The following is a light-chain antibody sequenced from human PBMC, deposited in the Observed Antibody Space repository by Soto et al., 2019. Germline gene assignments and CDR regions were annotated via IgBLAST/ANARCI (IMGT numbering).Light chain of an antibody. J-gene: IGKJ4*01. V-gene: IGKV3-15*01. CDR2: RAS. CDR3: QQGYSFPVT. Sequence: EIVMTQSPATLSVSPGERVTLHCRASQSVTSNLAWYQHKPGQSPRLLIYRASARATGVPDRFSGSGSGTDFTLTIGSLQPEDFAIYYCQQGYSFPVTFGGGTKVDI. CDR1: QSVTSN.